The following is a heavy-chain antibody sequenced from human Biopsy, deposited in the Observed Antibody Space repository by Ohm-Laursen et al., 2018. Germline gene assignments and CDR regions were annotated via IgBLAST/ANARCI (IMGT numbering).Heavy chain of an antibody. V-gene: IGHV3-9*01. J-gene: IGHJ6*02. D-gene: IGHD2-21*01. CDR1: GFTFDDFG. Sequence: SLRLSCAASGFTFDDFGMHWVRQAPGKGLEWVSSISWNGGSSGYEDSVKGRFTISRDNARKSLYLQMNSLRPEDTALYYCAKDISIGGFAISYYYGMDVWGQGTTVTVSS. CDR3: AKDISIGGFAISYYYGMDV. CDR2: ISWNGGSS.